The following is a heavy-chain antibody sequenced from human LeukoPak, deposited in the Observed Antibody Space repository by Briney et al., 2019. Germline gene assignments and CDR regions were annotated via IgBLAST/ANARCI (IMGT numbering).Heavy chain of an antibody. CDR2: INPNSGGT. CDR3: ARVWFRDPLRWDWFDP. J-gene: IGHJ5*02. CDR1: GYTFTGYY. Sequence: ASVKVSCKASGYTFTGYYMHWVRQAPGQGLERMGWINPNSGGTNYAQKFQGRVTMTRDTSISTAYMELSRLRSDDTAVYYCARVWFRDPLRWDWFDPWGQGTLVTVSS. D-gene: IGHD3-10*01. V-gene: IGHV1-2*02.